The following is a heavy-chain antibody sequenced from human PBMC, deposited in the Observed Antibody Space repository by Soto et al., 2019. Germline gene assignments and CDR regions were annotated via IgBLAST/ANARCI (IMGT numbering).Heavy chain of an antibody. CDR1: GFTFSSYG. V-gene: IGHV3-33*01. J-gene: IGHJ4*02. CDR3: ARDPNYDILTGSVDY. Sequence: QVQLVESGGGVVQPGRSLGLSCAASGFTFSSYGMHWVRQAPGKGLEWVAVIWYDGSNKYYADSVKGRFTISRDNSKNTLYLQMNSLRAEDTAVYYCARDPNYDILTGSVDYWGQGTLVTVSS. CDR2: IWYDGSNK. D-gene: IGHD3-9*01.